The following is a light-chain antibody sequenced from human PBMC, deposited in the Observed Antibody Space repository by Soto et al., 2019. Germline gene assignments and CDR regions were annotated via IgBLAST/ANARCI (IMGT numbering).Light chain of an antibody. CDR1: QGISSW. CDR2: DAS. J-gene: IGKJ2*01. V-gene: IGKV1-12*01. CDR3: RPSHSPYPSL. Sequence: DIHMTQSPSSVSASGGDRVTITCRASQGISSWLAWYQQKPGKAPKLLIYDASSLESGVPSRFSGSGSGTEFTLTISSLQPDVFVPHPSRPSHSPYPSLFGPRTK.